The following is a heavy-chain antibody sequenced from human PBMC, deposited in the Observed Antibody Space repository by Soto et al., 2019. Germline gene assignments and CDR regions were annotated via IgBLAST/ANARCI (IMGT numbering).Heavy chain of an antibody. Sequence: QITLKESGPTLVKPTQTLTLTCTFSGFSLSTSGVGVGWIHQPPGKALEWLALIYWDDDKRYSPSLKSRLTITKDTSKNRVVLTMTNMDPVDTATYYCAHSQTTGGYCSGGSCHFDYWGQGTLVTVSS. CDR3: AHSQTTGGYCSGGSCHFDY. V-gene: IGHV2-5*02. CDR1: GFSLSTSGVG. CDR2: IYWDDDK. J-gene: IGHJ4*02. D-gene: IGHD2-15*01.